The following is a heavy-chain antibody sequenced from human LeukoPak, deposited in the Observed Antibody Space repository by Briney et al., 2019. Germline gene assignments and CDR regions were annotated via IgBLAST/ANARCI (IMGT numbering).Heavy chain of an antibody. CDR1: GGSFSSYY. Sequence: SETLSLTCAVYGGSFSSYYWGWIRQPPGKGLEWIGSIYYGGSTYYKPSLKSRVTMSVDTSKNQFSLKLSSVTAADTAVYYCARPQRYSNYALDYWGQGTLVTVSS. CDR3: ARPQRYSNYALDY. J-gene: IGHJ4*02. CDR2: IYYGGST. D-gene: IGHD4-11*01. V-gene: IGHV4-39*01.